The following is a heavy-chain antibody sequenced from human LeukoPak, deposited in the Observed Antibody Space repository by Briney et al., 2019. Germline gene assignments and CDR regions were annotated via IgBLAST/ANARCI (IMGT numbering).Heavy chain of an antibody. D-gene: IGHD6-13*01. V-gene: IGHV4-4*07. CDR1: GGSISSYY. Sequence: SETLSLTCTVSGGSISSYYWSWIRQPAGKGLEWIGRIYTSGSTNYNPSLKSRVTMSVDTSKNQFSLKLSSVTAADTAVYYCARVPYSSKMGWAFDIWGQGTMVTVSS. J-gene: IGHJ3*02. CDR2: IYTSGST. CDR3: ARVPYSSKMGWAFDI.